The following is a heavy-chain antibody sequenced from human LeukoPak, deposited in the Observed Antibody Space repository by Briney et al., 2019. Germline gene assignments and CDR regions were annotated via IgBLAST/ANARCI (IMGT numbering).Heavy chain of an antibody. D-gene: IGHD3-22*01. CDR3: TTLGYHLDS. J-gene: IGHJ4*02. CDR2: IAGSDTTT. V-gene: IGHV3-48*03. CDR1: GFDFGAYE. Sequence: GGSLRLSCAASGFDFGAYEMNWVRQAPGKGLGGVSYIAGSDTTTYYADYVKGRFTISRDNAKNSLYLQMNSLRAEDTALYYCTTLGYHLDSWGQGTLVTVSS.